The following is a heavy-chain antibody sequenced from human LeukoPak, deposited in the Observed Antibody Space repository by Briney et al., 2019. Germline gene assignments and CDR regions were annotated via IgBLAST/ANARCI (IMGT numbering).Heavy chain of an antibody. CDR1: GFTFDDYA. CDR2: ISWNSGSI. Sequence: PGRSLRLSCAASGFTFDDYAMHWVRHAPGKGLEWVSGISWNSGSIGYADSVKGRFTISRDNAKNSLYLQMNSLRAEDTALYYCAKGVVVPAAKWAYYYMDVWGKGTTVTVSS. V-gene: IGHV3-9*01. D-gene: IGHD2-2*01. CDR3: AKGVVVPAAKWAYYYMDV. J-gene: IGHJ6*03.